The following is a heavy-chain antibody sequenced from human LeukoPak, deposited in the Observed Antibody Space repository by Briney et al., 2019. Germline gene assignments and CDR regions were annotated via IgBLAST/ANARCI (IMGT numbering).Heavy chain of an antibody. J-gene: IGHJ5*02. Sequence: GASVMVSCKAPGYIFTSHNMHCVRQAPGQRLEWMGIISPSGSSTSYAETFHGRITMTRDTSTSTVYMELSSLRSEDTAVYYCARMNWFDPWGQGTPVTVSS. V-gene: IGHV1-46*01. CDR2: ISPSGSST. CDR1: GYIFTSHN. CDR3: ARMNWFDP.